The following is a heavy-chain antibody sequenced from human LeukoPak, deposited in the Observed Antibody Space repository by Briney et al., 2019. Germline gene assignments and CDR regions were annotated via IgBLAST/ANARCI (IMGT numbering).Heavy chain of an antibody. CDR1: GFTFSSYA. D-gene: IGHD2-2*01. CDR3: AKAREDIVVVPAASDY. CDR2: ITGTGGST. J-gene: IGHJ4*02. Sequence: PGGSLRLSCAASGFTFSSYAMSWVRQAPGKGLEWVSAITGTGGSTYYVASVKGRFTVSRDNSRNTLYLQMSSLRAEDSAVYYCAKAREDIVVVPAASDYWGQGTLVTVSS. V-gene: IGHV3-23*01.